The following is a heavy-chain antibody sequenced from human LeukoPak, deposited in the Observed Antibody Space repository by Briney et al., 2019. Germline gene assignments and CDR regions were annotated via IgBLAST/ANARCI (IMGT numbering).Heavy chain of an antibody. CDR1: GTYISSYY. CDR2: MYISGTT. CDR3: ARGSGWLDF. V-gene: IGHV4-4*07. D-gene: IGHD6-19*01. Sequence: PSETLSLTCTVSGTYISSYYWSWIRQPAGKGLEWIGRMYISGTTNYNPSLESRVTMSLDTSKNQCSLKLTSVTAADTAVYYCARGSGWLDFWGRGTLITVSS. J-gene: IGHJ4*02.